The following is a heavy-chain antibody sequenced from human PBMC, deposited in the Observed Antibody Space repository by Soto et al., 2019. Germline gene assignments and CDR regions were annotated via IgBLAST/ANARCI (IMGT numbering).Heavy chain of an antibody. CDR2: ISLSGGST. CDR3: SRGYPPRDQLGNLPGAF. CDR1: GYTFTRYY. D-gene: IGHD1-1*01. V-gene: IGHV1-46*03. Sequence: ASVKVSCKSSGYTFTRYYIHWVRQAPGQGLEWMGIISLSGGSTSYAQNFQGRITMTRDTSTSTVYMELSSLRSEDTAIYYCSRGYPPRDQLGNLPGAFWGQGTLVTVSS. J-gene: IGHJ4*02.